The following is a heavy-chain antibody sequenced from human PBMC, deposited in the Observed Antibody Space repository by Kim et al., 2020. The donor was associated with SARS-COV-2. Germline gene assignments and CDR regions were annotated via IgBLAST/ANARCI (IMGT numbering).Heavy chain of an antibody. CDR1: GFTFSSYA. CDR3: AKDISPSSLWMVLPSDY. CDR2: ISGSGGST. D-gene: IGHD3-10*01. V-gene: IGHV3-23*01. Sequence: GGSLRLSCAASGFTFSSYAMSWVRQAPGKGLEWVSAISGSGGSTYYADSVKGRFTISRDNSKNTLYLQMNSLRAEDTAVYYCAKDISPSSLWMVLPSDYWGQGTLVTVSS. J-gene: IGHJ4*02.